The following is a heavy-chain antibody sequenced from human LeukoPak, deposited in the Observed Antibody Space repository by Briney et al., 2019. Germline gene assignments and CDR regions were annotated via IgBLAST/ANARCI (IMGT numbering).Heavy chain of an antibody. V-gene: IGHV3-11*01. CDR3: ARDPDYGDPE. CDR2: ITSSGSIT. D-gene: IGHD4-17*01. J-gene: IGHJ4*02. Sequence: GGSLRLSCTATGFTFSDHYMSRLRLSPGKGLEWLSYITSSGSITDYADSVKGRFTTSRDNAKNTMFLQMNSLRPEDTAVYYCARDPDYGDPEWGQGTLVTVSS. CDR1: GFTFSDHY.